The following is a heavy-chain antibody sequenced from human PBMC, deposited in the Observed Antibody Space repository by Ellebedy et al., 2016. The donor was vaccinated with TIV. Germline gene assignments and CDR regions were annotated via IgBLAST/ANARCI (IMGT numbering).Heavy chain of an antibody. Sequence: MPSETLSLTCTVSGGSMSSYFWSWIRQTPGKGLEWIGNIYYSRTTNYNPSLKSRVTISLDTSKNQFSLKLTSVTTADTAVYYCARGAYPYYYYGMDVWGQGTAVTVSS. CDR2: IYYSRTT. D-gene: IGHD3-16*01. CDR3: ARGAYPYYYYGMDV. J-gene: IGHJ6*02. V-gene: IGHV4-59*01. CDR1: GGSMSSYF.